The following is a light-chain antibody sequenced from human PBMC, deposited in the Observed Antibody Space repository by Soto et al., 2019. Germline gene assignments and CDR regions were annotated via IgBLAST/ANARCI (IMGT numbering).Light chain of an antibody. Sequence: DIQMTQSPSSLSASVGDRVTITCRASQNINRFLNWYQQKPGKAPKVLIYGASSLQSGVPSRFSGSGSGADFTLTISSLQPEDFATYYCQQSYSTPWTFGQGTKVEIK. CDR1: QNINRF. V-gene: IGKV1-39*01. CDR3: QQSYSTPWT. J-gene: IGKJ1*01. CDR2: GAS.